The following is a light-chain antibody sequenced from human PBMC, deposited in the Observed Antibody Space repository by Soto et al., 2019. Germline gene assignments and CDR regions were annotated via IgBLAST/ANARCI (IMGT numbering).Light chain of an antibody. CDR3: QQRSNWGGT. V-gene: IGKV3-11*01. J-gene: IGKJ3*01. CDR1: QIVSSY. CDR2: DSS. Sequence: EIVLTQSPATLSLSPVERATLSFRASQIVSSYLAWYQQKPGQAPRLLIYDSSNRATGIPARFSGSGSGTDFTLTISSLEPEDFAVYYRQQRSNWGGTFGPGTKVYNK.